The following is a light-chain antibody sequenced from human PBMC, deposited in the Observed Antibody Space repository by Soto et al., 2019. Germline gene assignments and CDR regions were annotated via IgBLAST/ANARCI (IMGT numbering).Light chain of an antibody. CDR1: NSNIGSNY. V-gene: IGLV1-47*01. Sequence: QSVLTQPPSASGTPGQRVTISCSGTNSNIGSNYVHWYQQLPGTAPKLLMYRNNQRPSGVPDRFSASKSDTSASLAISGLRSDDEADYYCATRDDSLSGVVFGGGTKLTVL. CDR2: RNN. CDR3: ATRDDSLSGVV. J-gene: IGLJ2*01.